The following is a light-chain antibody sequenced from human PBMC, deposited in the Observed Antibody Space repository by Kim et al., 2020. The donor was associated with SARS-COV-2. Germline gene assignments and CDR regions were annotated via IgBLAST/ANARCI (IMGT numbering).Light chain of an antibody. V-gene: IGKV2-28*01. CDR3: MHALQPFT. Sequence: PASFCSRTNQSVLHSRRFNFLYLYLKQPGHSPQLLFYVGSNRAAVVPDRCSGSGSGTVFTLKSSRVDAEDGVVYCCMHALQPFTFGPGTKVDIK. CDR2: VGS. CDR1: QSVLHSRRFNF. J-gene: IGKJ3*01.